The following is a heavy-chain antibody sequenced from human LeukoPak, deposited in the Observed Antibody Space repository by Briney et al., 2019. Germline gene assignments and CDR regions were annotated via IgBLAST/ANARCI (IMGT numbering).Heavy chain of an antibody. CDR3: ARDAAAELTLFLPGIAAAGMDY. CDR2: IWYDGSNK. CDR1: GFTFSSYG. J-gene: IGHJ4*02. V-gene: IGHV3-33*01. Sequence: GGSLRLSCAASGFTFSSYGMHWVRQAPGKGLEWVAVIWYDGSNKYYADSVKGRFTISRDNSKNTLYLQMNSLRAEDTAVYYCARDAAAELTLFLPGIAAAGMDYWGQGTLVTVSS. D-gene: IGHD6-13*01.